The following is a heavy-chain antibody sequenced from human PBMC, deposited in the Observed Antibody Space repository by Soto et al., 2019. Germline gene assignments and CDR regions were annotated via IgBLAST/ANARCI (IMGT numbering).Heavy chain of an antibody. Sequence: XXTLSLTCTVSGGSISSSSYYWGSIRQPPGKGLEWIGSIYYSGSTYYNPSLKSRVTISVDTSKNQFSLKLSSVTAADTAVYYCARRGSGWYAVDYWGQGTLVTVSS. CDR1: GGSISSSSYY. J-gene: IGHJ4*02. D-gene: IGHD6-19*01. V-gene: IGHV4-39*01. CDR2: IYYSGST. CDR3: ARRGSGWYAVDY.